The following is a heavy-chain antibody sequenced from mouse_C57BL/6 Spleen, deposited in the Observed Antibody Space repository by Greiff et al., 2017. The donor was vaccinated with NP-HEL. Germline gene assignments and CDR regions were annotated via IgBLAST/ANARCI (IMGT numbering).Heavy chain of an antibody. CDR1: GFTFSDYY. Sequence: EVNVVESEGGLVQPGSSMKLSCTASGFTFSDYYMAWVRQVPEKGLEWVANINYDGSSTYYLDSLKSRFIISRDNAKNILYLQMSSLKSEDTATYYCARERQLRPPYYFDYWGQGTTLTVSS. D-gene: IGHD3-2*02. CDR3: ARERQLRPPYYFDY. CDR2: INYDGSST. J-gene: IGHJ2*01. V-gene: IGHV5-16*01.